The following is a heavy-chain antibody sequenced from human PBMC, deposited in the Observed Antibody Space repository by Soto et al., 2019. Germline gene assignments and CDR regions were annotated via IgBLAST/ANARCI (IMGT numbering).Heavy chain of an antibody. CDR1: RFTFSGYS. J-gene: IGHJ4*02. V-gene: IGHV3-21*01. D-gene: IGHD3-22*01. CDR2: ISPRSSYI. Sequence: VGSLTLSCAASRFTFSGYSLNWVRQAPGTGLEWVSSISPRSSYIHYADSVKGRSIISRDDAENALYLQMNSLRAEDTAVYYCGTLIKTYYDDSSGYSQDYWGQGTLVTVSS. CDR3: GTLIKTYYDDSSGYSQDY.